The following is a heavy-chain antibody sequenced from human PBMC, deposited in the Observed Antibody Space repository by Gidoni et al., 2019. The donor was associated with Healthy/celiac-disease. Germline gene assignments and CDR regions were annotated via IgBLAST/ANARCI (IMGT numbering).Heavy chain of an antibody. Sequence: EVQLVESGGGLVQPGRSLRLSCAASGFTFDDYAMHWVRQAPGKGLEWVSGISWNSGSIGYADSVKGRFTISRDNAKNSLYLQMNSLRAEDTALYYCAKDIVGYYGSGTPKFDYWGQGTLVTVSS. CDR1: GFTFDDYA. CDR2: ISWNSGSI. J-gene: IGHJ4*02. D-gene: IGHD3-10*01. CDR3: AKDIVGYYGSGTPKFDY. V-gene: IGHV3-9*01.